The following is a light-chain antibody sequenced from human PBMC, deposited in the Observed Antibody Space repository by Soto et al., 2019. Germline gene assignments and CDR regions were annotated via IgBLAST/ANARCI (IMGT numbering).Light chain of an antibody. CDR1: NGDVGSYDL. V-gene: IGLV2-23*02. CDR3: CSYAGGNTLI. Sequence: QSALTQPASVSGSPGQSITISCTGTNGDVGSYDLVSWYQQYPGKAPKLIIYEVNKRPSGVSNRFSGAKSGNTASLTISGLQTEDEADYDCCSYAGGNTLIFGGGTKLTVL. CDR2: EVN. J-gene: IGLJ2*01.